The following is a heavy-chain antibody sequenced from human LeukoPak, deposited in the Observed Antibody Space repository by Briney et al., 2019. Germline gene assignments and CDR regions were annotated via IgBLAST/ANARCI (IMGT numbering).Heavy chain of an antibody. Sequence: PSETLSLTCTVSGGSISSYYWSWLRQPPGKGLEWIGYIYYSGSTNYNPSLKSRVTISVDTPKNQFSLKLSSVTAADTAVYYCARRRDSSGYVDYWGQGTLVTVSS. J-gene: IGHJ4*02. CDR2: IYYSGST. V-gene: IGHV4-59*08. D-gene: IGHD3-22*01. CDR1: GGSISSYY. CDR3: ARRRDSSGYVDY.